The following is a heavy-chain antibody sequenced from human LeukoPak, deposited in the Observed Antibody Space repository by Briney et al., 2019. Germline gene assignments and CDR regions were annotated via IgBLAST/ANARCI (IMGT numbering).Heavy chain of an antibody. CDR3: ARDVMTTVWPYDYYYGMDV. Sequence: PSETLSLTCTVSGGSISSYYWSWIRQPPGKGLEWIGYIYYSGSTNYNPSLKSRVTISVDTSKNQFSLKLSSVTAADTAVYYCARDVMTTVWPYDYYYGMDVWGQGTTVTVSS. CDR1: GGSISSYY. CDR2: IYYSGST. J-gene: IGHJ6*02. D-gene: IGHD4-11*01. V-gene: IGHV4-59*01.